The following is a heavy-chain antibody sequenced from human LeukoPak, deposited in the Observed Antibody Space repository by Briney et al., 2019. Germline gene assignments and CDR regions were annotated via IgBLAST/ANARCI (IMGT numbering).Heavy chain of an antibody. Sequence: ASVKVSCKASGYTFTNYYMHWVRQAPGQGLEWMGIINPSGGSTSYAQKFQGRVTMTRDMSTSTVYMELSSLRSEDTAVYYCAREVYGGNSRGWFDPWGQGTLVTVSS. D-gene: IGHD4-23*01. CDR1: GYTFTNYY. CDR2: INPSGGST. J-gene: IGHJ5*02. CDR3: AREVYGGNSRGWFDP. V-gene: IGHV1-46*01.